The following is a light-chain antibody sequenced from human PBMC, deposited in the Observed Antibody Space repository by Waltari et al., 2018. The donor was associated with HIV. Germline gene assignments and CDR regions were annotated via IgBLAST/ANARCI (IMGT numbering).Light chain of an antibody. CDR2: KAS. J-gene: IGKJ1*01. CDR1: PSISSW. CDR3: QQYNSYSRT. Sequence: DIQMTQSPSTLSASVGDRVAITCRASPSISSWLARYQQKPGKAPKLLIYKASSLECGVPSRFSGSGSGTEFTLTISSLQPDDFATYYCQQYNSYSRTFGQGTKVEIK. V-gene: IGKV1-5*03.